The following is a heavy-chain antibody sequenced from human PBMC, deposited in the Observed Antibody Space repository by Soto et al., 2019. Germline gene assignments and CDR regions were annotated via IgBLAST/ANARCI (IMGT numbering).Heavy chain of an antibody. CDR2: IYYSGST. Sequence: SETLSLTCTVSGGSISSHYWSWIRQPPGKGLEWIGYIYYSGSTNYNPSLKSRVTISVDTSKNQFSLKLSSVTAADTAVYYCARVLDAVIDYWGQGTLVTVSS. J-gene: IGHJ4*02. CDR1: GGSISSHY. CDR3: ARVLDAVIDY. D-gene: IGHD3-3*02. V-gene: IGHV4-59*11.